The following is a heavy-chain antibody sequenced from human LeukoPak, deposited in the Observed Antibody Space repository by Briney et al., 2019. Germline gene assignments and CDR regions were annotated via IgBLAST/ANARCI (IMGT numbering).Heavy chain of an antibody. CDR3: ARDPVGGSTIFDY. CDR1: GDSFSSNSAA. D-gene: IGHD1-26*01. V-gene: IGHV6-1*01. CDR2: TYYRSKWYY. J-gene: IGHJ4*02. Sequence: SQTLSLTCAISGDSFSSNSAAWNWIRQSLSRGLEWLGRTYYRSKWYYDYAVAVKSRISINPDTSKNQFSLQLSSATPEDTAVYYCARDPVGGSTIFDYWGQGTLVTVSS.